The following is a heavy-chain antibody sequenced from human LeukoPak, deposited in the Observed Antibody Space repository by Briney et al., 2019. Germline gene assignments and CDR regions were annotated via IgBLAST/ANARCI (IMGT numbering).Heavy chain of an antibody. CDR2: IYHSGST. Sequence: SGTLSLTCAVSGASITNDNWWSWVRQTPGKGLEWIGEIYHSGSTSYNPSLKNRVTISVDKSNNRFSLRLTSVTAADTAMYYCAANGWYCLDHWGQGALVTVPS. CDR1: GASITNDNW. D-gene: IGHD6-19*01. J-gene: IGHJ1*01. CDR3: AANGWYCLDH. V-gene: IGHV4-4*02.